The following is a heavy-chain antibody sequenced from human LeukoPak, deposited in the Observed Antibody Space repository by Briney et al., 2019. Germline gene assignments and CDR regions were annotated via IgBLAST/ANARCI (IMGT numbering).Heavy chain of an antibody. CDR2: IYTDNNI. J-gene: IGHJ5*02. CDR3: ARDLMATVMSWFDP. D-gene: IGHD5-24*01. V-gene: IGHV3-48*03. CDR1: GFTFSNYE. Sequence: PGGSLRLSCTASGFTFSNYEMSWVRQTPRKGLEWVSHIYTDNNIKEADAAKGRFTISRDNSKNTLYLQMNSLRAEDTAVYYCARDLMATVMSWFDPWGQGTLVTVSS.